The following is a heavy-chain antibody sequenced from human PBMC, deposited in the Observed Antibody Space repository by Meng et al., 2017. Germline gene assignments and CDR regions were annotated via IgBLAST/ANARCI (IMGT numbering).Heavy chain of an antibody. CDR2: FDPEDGET. CDR3: ATDRYCSGGSCYRVRYFDY. J-gene: IGHJ4*02. D-gene: IGHD2-15*01. Sequence: ASVKVSCKVSGYTLTELSMHWVRQAPGKGLEWMGGFDPEDGETIYAQKFQGRVTMTEDTSTDTAYMELSSLRSEDTAVYYCATDRYCSGGSCYRVRYFDYWGQGTLVTFSS. CDR1: GYTLTELS. V-gene: IGHV1-24*01.